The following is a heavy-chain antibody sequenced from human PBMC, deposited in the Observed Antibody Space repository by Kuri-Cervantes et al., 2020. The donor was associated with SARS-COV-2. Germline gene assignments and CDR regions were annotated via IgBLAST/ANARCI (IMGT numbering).Heavy chain of an antibody. D-gene: IGHD6-6*01. V-gene: IGHV3-23*01. CDR3: ASEYSSSLFDSDYYYYGMDV. Sequence: GESLKISCAASGFTFSSYAMSWVRQAPGKGLEWVSAISGSGGSTYYADSVKGRFTISRDNSKNTLYLQMNSLRAEDTAVYYCASEYSSSLFDSDYYYYGMDVWGQGTTVTVSS. CDR2: ISGSGGST. CDR1: GFTFSSYA. J-gene: IGHJ6*02.